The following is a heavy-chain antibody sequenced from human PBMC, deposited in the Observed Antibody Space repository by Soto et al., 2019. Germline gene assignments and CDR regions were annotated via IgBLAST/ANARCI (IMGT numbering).Heavy chain of an antibody. D-gene: IGHD2-2*01. V-gene: IGHV3-33*01. CDR1: GFTFSSYG. Sequence: QLQLVESGGGVVQPGRSLRLSCAASGFTFSSYGMHWVRQAPGMGLEWVAVIWYDGSEKYYADSVKGRFTISRDNSKNTLYLQMNSLRAEDTAVYYCARDKLPVPAAMDQFDYWGQGTLVTVSS. CDR3: ARDKLPVPAAMDQFDY. J-gene: IGHJ4*02. CDR2: IWYDGSEK.